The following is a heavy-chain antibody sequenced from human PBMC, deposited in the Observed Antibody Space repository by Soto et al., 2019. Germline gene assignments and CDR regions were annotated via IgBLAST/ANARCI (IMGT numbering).Heavy chain of an antibody. D-gene: IGHD4-4*01. CDR3: ARPPTPLRATDAFDI. V-gene: IGHV4-30-4*08. CDR1: GGSISSGDYY. CDR2: IYYSGAT. J-gene: IGHJ3*02. Sequence: QVQLQESGPGLVKPSQTRSLICTVSGGSISSGDYYWTWIRQPPGKGLEWIGCIYYSGATFYNPSLQSRLSISIDTSKNRFSLNLSSVTAADTAVYYCARPPTPLRATDAFDIWGQGTSVIVSS.